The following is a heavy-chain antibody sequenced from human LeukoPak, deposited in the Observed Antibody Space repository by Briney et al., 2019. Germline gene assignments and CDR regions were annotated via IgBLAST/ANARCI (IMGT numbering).Heavy chain of an antibody. CDR3: ARGQEYYYDSSGYYYQLYYFDY. CDR2: FYFSGST. V-gene: IGHV4-59*12. Sequence: SATLSLTSTVSAGSIRSYFWRWIRQPPAPGLEWVGSFYFSGSTNYNPSLKSRVTISVDTSKNQFSLKLSSVTAPDTAVYYCARGQEYYYDSSGYYYQLYYFDYWGQGTLVTVSS. D-gene: IGHD3-22*01. CDR1: AGSIRSYF. J-gene: IGHJ4*02.